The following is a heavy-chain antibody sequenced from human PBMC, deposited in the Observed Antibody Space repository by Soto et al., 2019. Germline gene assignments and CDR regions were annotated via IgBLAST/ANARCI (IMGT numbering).Heavy chain of an antibody. V-gene: IGHV3-72*01. CDR1: GFSFSDHF. Sequence: EVQLVESGGGLVQPGGSLRLSCAASGFSFSDHFMDWVRQAPGKGLQWVGRIQTKRQNYITQYATSLEGRFSISRDDSENSLYLQVSRLKTEDTAVYFFTCIRGTFGYWGPGTLVTVSS. D-gene: IGHD2-21*01. J-gene: IGHJ4*02. CDR3: TCIRGTFGY. CDR2: IQTKRQNYIT.